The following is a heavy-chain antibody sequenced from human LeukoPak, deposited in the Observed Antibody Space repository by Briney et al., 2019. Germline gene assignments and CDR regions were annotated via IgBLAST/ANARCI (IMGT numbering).Heavy chain of an antibody. CDR3: AELGITMIGGV. D-gene: IGHD3-10*02. V-gene: IGHV3-23*01. Sequence: GGSLRLSCAASGFTFSNFAMSWVRQAPGKGLEWVSAISGSGGSVYYADSVKGRFTISRDNAKNSLYLQMNSLRAEDTAVYYCAELGITMIGGVWGKGTTVTISS. J-gene: IGHJ6*04. CDR1: GFTFSNFA. CDR2: ISGSGGSV.